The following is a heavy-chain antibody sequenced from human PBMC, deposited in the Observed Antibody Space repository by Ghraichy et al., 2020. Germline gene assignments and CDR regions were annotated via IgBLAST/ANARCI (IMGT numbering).Heavy chain of an antibody. CDR2: IIPMFRTT. Sequence: SVKVSCKASGGTFRNYVISWVRQAPGRGLEWMGGIIPMFRTTNYAQNFQGRVTITADDSTTTAYMELTSLRYEDTAVYYCARSMIVGGIIDYYFDYWGQGTLVSVSS. CDR3: ARSMIVGGIIDYYFDY. CDR1: GGTFRNYV. V-gene: IGHV1-69*13. D-gene: IGHD3-16*01. J-gene: IGHJ4*02.